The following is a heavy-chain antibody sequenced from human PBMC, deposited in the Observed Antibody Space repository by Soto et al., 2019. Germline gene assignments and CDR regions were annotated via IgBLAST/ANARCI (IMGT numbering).Heavy chain of an antibody. CDR3: ARLGSVELATDTNWYFDL. Sequence: SETLSLTCTVSGGSISSDSWSWIRQSPGKGLQWIGSIFDSGIAKHNPSLKSRVTISVDTSKNQFSLKLTSMTAADTAVYYCARLGSVELATDTNWYFDLWGRGTLVTVSS. V-gene: IGHV4-59*08. D-gene: IGHD5-12*01. CDR2: IFDSGIA. CDR1: GGSISSDS. J-gene: IGHJ2*01.